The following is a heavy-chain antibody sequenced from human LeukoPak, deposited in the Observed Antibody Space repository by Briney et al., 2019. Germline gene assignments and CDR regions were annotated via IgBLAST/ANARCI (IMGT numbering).Heavy chain of an antibody. V-gene: IGHV4-38-2*02. J-gene: IGHJ4*02. CDR2: IYHTGST. D-gene: IGHD6-19*01. CDR1: SYSINSNYY. CDR3: ARGSHPVTGTLGGYFDP. Sequence: SETLSLTCSVSSYSINSNYYWGWIRQSPGKGLEWIGSIYHTGSTYYNPSLKSRVTISLDASNKQFSLRLSSVTAADTAVYYCARGSHPVTGTLGGYFDPWGQGTLVTVSS.